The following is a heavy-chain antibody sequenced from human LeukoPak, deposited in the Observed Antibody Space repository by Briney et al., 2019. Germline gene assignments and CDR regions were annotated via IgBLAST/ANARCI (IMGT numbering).Heavy chain of an antibody. CDR3: ARQDYDILTGYYTGFDY. CDR1: GGSISSYY. V-gene: IGHV4-59*08. J-gene: IGHJ4*02. CDR2: IYYSGST. Sequence: SETLSLTCTVSGGSISSYYWSWIRQPPGKGLEWIGYIYYSGSTNYNPSLKSRVTISVDTSKNQFSLKLSSVTAADTAVYYCARQDYDILTGYYTGFDYWGQGTLVTVSS. D-gene: IGHD3-9*01.